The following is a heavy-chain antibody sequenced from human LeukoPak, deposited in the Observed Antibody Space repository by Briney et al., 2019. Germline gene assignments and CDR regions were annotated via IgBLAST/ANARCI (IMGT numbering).Heavy chain of an antibody. Sequence: GGSLRLSCAPSGFTFYTYWMHWVRQAPGKGLVWVSRISSDGSSTNYADSVRGRFTISRDNSENTLHLQMNSLRAEDTAVYYCAADTDYDAFDIWGQGTMVTVSS. V-gene: IGHV3-74*01. CDR3: AADTDYDAFDI. CDR2: ISSDGSST. CDR1: GFTFYTYW. J-gene: IGHJ3*02. D-gene: IGHD4-11*01.